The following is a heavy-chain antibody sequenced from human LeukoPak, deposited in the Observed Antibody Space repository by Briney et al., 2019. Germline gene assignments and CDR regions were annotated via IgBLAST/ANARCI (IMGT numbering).Heavy chain of an antibody. CDR2: INSDGSST. J-gene: IGHJ4*02. D-gene: IGHD5-12*01. CDR3: ARVGQAGYVGYPLDY. Sequence: GGSLRLYCAASGFTFSSYWMHWVRQAPGKGLMWVSRINSDGSSTSYADSVKGRFTISRDNAKNTLYLQMNSLRAEDTAVFYCARVGQAGYVGYPLDYRGQGTLVTVSS. V-gene: IGHV3-74*01. CDR1: GFTFSSYW.